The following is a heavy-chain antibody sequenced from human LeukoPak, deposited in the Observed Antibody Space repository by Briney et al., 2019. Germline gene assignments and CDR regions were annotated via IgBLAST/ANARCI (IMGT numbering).Heavy chain of an antibody. J-gene: IGHJ4*02. D-gene: IGHD6-6*01. CDR1: GYTFTCYY. CDR2: INPNSGGT. V-gene: IGHV1-2*02. Sequence: ASVKVSCKASGYTFTCYYMHWVRQAPGQGLEWMGWINPNSGGTNYAQKFQGRVTMTRDTSISTAYMELSRLRSDDTAVYYCARAPAARRGFDYWGQGTLVTVSS. CDR3: ARAPAARRGFDY.